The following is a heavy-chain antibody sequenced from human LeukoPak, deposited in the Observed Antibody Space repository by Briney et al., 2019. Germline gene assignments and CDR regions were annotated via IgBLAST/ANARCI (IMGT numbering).Heavy chain of an antibody. D-gene: IGHD6-6*01. J-gene: IGHJ4*02. V-gene: IGHV1-18*01. CDR3: ARDADIEVGYSSSSSSDY. Sequence: ASVKVSCKASGYTFTSYGISWVRQAPGQGLEWMGWISAYNGNTNYAQKLQGRVTTTTDTSTSTAYMELRSLRSDDTAVYYCARDADIEVGYSSSSSSDYWGQGTLVTVSS. CDR2: ISAYNGNT. CDR1: GYTFTSYG.